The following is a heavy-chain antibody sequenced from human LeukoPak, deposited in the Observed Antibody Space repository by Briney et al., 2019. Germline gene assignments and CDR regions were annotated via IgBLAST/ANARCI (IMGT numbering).Heavy chain of an antibody. CDR3: ARAAGPYTTCRFHY. D-gene: IGHD1-26*01. J-gene: IGHJ4*02. CDR1: GYNFIDYY. Sequence: ASVKVSCKPSGYNFIDYYVHWVRQAPGQGLEWVGRIDPVSGGTHYAQKFQVRVTMTSDTSISTVYMEVSGLTSDDTALYYGARAAGPYTTCRFHYWGQGTLVTVSS. CDR2: IDPVSGGT. V-gene: IGHV1-2*02.